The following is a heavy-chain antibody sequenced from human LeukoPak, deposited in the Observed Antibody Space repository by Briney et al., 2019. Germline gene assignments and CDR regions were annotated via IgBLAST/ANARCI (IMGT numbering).Heavy chain of an antibody. CDR3: ARGHIVVVPAAGGDWFDP. V-gene: IGHV1-2*06. J-gene: IGHJ5*02. CDR2: INPNSGGT. CDR1: GYTFTSYG. Sequence: ASVKVSCKASGYTFTSYGISWVRQAPGQGLEWMGRINPNSGGTNYAQKFQGRVTMTRDTSISTAYMELSRLRSDDTAVYYCARGHIVVVPAAGGDWFDPWGQGTLVTVSS. D-gene: IGHD2-2*01.